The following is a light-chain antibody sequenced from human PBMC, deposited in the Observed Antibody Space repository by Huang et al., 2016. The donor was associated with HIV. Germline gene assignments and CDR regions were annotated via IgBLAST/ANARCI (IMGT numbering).Light chain of an antibody. CDR3: LQYYSVPQT. Sequence: DIVMTQSPDSLAVSPGEWATINCKSSQTVLYSLNKKNYLALLQQKPGRPPKLLIDWATTRESWVPDRFSGSGSGTDFTLTINNLQAEDVAVYFCLQYYSVPQTFGHGTKVEIK. V-gene: IGKV4-1*01. J-gene: IGKJ1*01. CDR2: WAT. CDR1: QTVLYSLNKKNY.